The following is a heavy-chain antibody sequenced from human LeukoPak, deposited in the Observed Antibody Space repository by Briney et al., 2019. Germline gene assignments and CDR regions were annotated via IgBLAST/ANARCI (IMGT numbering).Heavy chain of an antibody. D-gene: IGHD3-10*01. CDR1: GYSFTSYW. CDR3: ARVHYYGTSDWGNYFDY. Sequence: GESLKISCKGSGYSFTSYWIGWVRQMPGKGLEWMGIIYPGDSDTRYGPSFQGQVTISADKSISTAYLQWSSLKASDTAMYYCARVHYYGTSDWGNYFDYWGQGTLVTVSS. V-gene: IGHV5-51*01. J-gene: IGHJ4*02. CDR2: IYPGDSDT.